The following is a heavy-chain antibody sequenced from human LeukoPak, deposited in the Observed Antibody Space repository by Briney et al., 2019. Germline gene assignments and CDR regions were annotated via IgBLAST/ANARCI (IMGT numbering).Heavy chain of an antibody. CDR2: IYRGGST. Sequence: PGGSLRLSCAASGLNLSINYMNWVRQAPGKGLESVSVIYRGGSTYYADSLKGRFTVSRDLSKNMLYLQMNSLRVEGTAVYYCARVEAGSGWYLWYMDVWGKGTSVTISS. J-gene: IGHJ6*03. CDR3: ARVEAGSGWYLWYMDV. CDR1: GLNLSINY. D-gene: IGHD6-19*01. V-gene: IGHV3-66*01.